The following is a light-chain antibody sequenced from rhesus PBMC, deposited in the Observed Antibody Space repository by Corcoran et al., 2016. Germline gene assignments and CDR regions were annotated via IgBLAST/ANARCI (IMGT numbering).Light chain of an antibody. V-gene: IGKV1-25*01. Sequence: DIQMTQSPSSLSASVGDRVTITCRASQGITNDLAWYQQKPGETPKLLIYEASSLQSGIPSRFGGSGSGTDFTLTISSLQSEDFATYYCQHYYTTPGTFGLGTKVESK. CDR1: QGITND. CDR2: EAS. J-gene: IGKJ1*01. CDR3: QHYYTTPGT.